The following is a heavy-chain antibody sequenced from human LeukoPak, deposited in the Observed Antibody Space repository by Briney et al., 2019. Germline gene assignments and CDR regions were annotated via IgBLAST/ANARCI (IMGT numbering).Heavy chain of an antibody. CDR1: GYMFNIHF. CDR2: INPSGDST. Sequence: ASVKVSCKASGYMFNIHFMHWVRQAPGPGLEWMAVINPSGDSTTYAQKFQGRFTMTRDTSTSTVYMDLSNLTSEDTAVYYCARDKRGALDYWGQGTQVTVSS. D-gene: IGHD2-15*01. J-gene: IGHJ4*02. V-gene: IGHV1-46*02. CDR3: ARDKRGALDY.